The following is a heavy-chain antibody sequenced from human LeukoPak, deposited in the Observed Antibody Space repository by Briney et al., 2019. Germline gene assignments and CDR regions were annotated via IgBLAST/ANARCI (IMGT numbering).Heavy chain of an antibody. J-gene: IGHJ4*02. CDR3: ARSADILTGYYLYIDY. Sequence: PGGSLRLSCAASGFTFSNYDMHWVRQAPGKGLEWVSAFHTDGGTYYLGSVKGRFTISREDAKNSLYLQMNTLRAGDTAVYYCARSADILTGYYLYIDYWGQGTLVTVSS. CDR2: FHTDGGT. V-gene: IGHV3-13*01. D-gene: IGHD3-9*01. CDR1: GFTFSNYD.